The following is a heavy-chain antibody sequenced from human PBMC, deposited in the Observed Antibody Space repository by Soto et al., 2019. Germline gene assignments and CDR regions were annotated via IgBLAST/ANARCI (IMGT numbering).Heavy chain of an antibody. CDR1: GYTFTNYD. CDR3: ARGLHDFDI. CDR2: ISTHNVNT. Sequence: QPQLVQSGADVKKPGASVKVSCTASGYTFTNYDISWVRQAPGQGLEWMGWISTHNVNTNYAQNFQGRVTMTTDTSTSTAYMELKSLRSDDTAVYYCARGLHDFDIWGQGTMVAVSS. V-gene: IGHV1-18*01. J-gene: IGHJ3*02.